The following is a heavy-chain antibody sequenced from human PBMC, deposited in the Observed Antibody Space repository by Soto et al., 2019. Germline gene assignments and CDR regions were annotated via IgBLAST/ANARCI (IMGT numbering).Heavy chain of an antibody. D-gene: IGHD6-19*01. J-gene: IGHJ4*02. V-gene: IGHV3-33*01. CDR3: ARDSHVGSGWQLTADY. CDR1: GFTFISYG. Sequence: PGGSLRLSCGASGFTFISYGMHWVRQAPGKGLEWVAVIWYDGSNKYYAESVKGRFTISRDNSKNTLYLQMNNLRAEDTAVYYCARDSHVGSGWQLTADYWGQGTLVTVSS. CDR2: IWYDGSNK.